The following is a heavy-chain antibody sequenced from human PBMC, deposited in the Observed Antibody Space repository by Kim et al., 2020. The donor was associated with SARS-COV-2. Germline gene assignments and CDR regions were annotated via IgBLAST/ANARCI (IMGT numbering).Heavy chain of an antibody. CDR2: GDT. V-gene: IGHV1-18*01. Sequence: GDTHYAQKFQDRLTMTTDTSTSTAYMELRSLRSDDTAIYYCAKDYAYNMDVWGQGTTVTVSS. D-gene: IGHD1-1*01. J-gene: IGHJ6*02. CDR3: AKDYAYNMDV.